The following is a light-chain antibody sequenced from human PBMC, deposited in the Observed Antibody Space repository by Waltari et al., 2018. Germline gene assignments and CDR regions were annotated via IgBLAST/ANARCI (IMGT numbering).Light chain of an antibody. Sequence: DIVMTQSQDSLAVSLGERATINCKYSQSVLYSSNNKNYLAWYQQQPGQPPKLLIYWASTRASGVPDRFSGSGSGTDFTLTISSLQAEDVAVYYCQQYYSTPFTFGPGTKVDIK. J-gene: IGKJ3*01. CDR2: WAS. CDR3: QQYYSTPFT. CDR1: QSVLYSSNNKNY. V-gene: IGKV4-1*01.